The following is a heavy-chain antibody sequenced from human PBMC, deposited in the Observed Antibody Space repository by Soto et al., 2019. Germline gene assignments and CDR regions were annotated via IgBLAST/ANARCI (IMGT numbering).Heavy chain of an antibody. CDR1: GGTFSSYA. V-gene: IGHV1-69*12. CDR2: IIPIVGTA. J-gene: IGHJ6*02. D-gene: IGHD3-3*02. CDR3: ACTVSIGYYYAMDV. Sequence: QVQLVQSGAEVKKPGSSVKVSCKASGGTFSSYAISWVRQAPGQGLEWMGGIIPIVGTADYAQKFQGRVQTTADESTSTVYMKLTSLRSDDAAVYYCACTVSIGYYYAMDVRGQGTTVTVSS.